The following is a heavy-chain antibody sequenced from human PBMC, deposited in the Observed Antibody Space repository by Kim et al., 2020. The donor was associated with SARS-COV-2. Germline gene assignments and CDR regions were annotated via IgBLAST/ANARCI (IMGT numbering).Heavy chain of an antibody. CDR1: GFTFSSYG. CDR3: AKADGSGSYNPIDP. J-gene: IGHJ5*02. CDR2: ISYDGSNK. V-gene: IGHV3-30*18. D-gene: IGHD3-10*01. Sequence: GGSLRLSCAASGFTFSSYGMHWVRQAPGKGLEWVAVISYDGSNKYYADSVKGRFTISRDNSKNTLYLQMNSLRAEDTAVYYCAKADGSGSYNPIDPWGQGTLVTVSS.